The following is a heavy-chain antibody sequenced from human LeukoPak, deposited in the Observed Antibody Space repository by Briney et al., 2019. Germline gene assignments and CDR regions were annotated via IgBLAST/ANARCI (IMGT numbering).Heavy chain of an antibody. Sequence: GRSLRLSCAASGFTFSSYAMHWVRQAPGKGLEWVAVISYDGSNKYYADSVKGRFTISRDNSKNTLYLQMNSLRAEDTAVYYCARDRIVGATIRYYFDYWGQRTLVTVSS. CDR2: ISYDGSNK. D-gene: IGHD1-26*01. J-gene: IGHJ4*02. V-gene: IGHV3-30*04. CDR1: GFTFSSYA. CDR3: ARDRIVGATIRYYFDY.